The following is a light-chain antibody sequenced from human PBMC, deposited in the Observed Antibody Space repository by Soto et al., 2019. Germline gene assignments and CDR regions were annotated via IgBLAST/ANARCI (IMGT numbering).Light chain of an antibody. CDR3: QLYDTYPLT. CDR1: QSLSDW. Sequence: DIQLTQSPSTLSASVGDRVTITCRASQSLSDWLAWYQQIPGTAPKLLIYRASSLEDVVPSRFSVSGSGTEFTLTISSREPLDFATNYCQLYDTYPLTFGGGTKVEIK. J-gene: IGKJ4*01. V-gene: IGKV1-5*03. CDR2: RAS.